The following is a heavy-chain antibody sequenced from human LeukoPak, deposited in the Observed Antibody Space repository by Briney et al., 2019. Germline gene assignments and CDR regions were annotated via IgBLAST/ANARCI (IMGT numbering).Heavy chain of an antibody. CDR1: GFTFSSYS. D-gene: IGHD6-13*01. CDR2: ISSSSSTI. Sequence: GGSLRLSCAASGFTFSSYSMNWVRQAPGKGLEWVSYISSSSSTIYYADSVKGRFTISRDNAKNSLYLQMNSLRAEDTAVYYCARENRQQLVPFDYWGQGTLVTVSS. CDR3: ARENRQQLVPFDY. V-gene: IGHV3-48*01. J-gene: IGHJ4*02.